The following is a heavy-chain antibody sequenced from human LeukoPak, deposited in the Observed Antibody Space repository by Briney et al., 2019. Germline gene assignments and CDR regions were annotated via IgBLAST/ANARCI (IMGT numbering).Heavy chain of an antibody. V-gene: IGHV3-13*01. CDR1: GFTFSDYD. CDR3: ARVAKERVGGVYYFDY. Sequence: GGALRLSCAASGFTFSDYDMHWVRQASGKGLEWVSAIGTAGDTYYTGSVRGRFTISRENAKNSLYLQMNSLRAGDTAVYYCARVAKERVGGVYYFDYWGQGTLVTVSS. CDR2: IGTAGDT. J-gene: IGHJ4*02. D-gene: IGHD1-1*01.